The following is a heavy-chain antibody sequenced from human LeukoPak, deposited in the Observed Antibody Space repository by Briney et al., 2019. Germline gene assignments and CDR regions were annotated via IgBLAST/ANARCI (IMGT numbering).Heavy chain of an antibody. D-gene: IGHD3-16*01. V-gene: IGHV3-7*03. Sequence: GGSLSLSCAASGFTFSSYWMNWARQAPGKGLEWVASINHNGNVNYYVDSVKGRFTISRDNAKNSLYLQMSNLRAEDTAVYFCARGGGLDVRGQGATVTVSS. CDR1: GFTFSSYW. J-gene: IGHJ6*02. CDR3: ARGGGLDV. CDR2: INHNGNVN.